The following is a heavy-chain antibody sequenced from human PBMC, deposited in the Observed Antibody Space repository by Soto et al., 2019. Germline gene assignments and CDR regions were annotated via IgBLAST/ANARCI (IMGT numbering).Heavy chain of an antibody. Sequence: PGGSLRLSCACSGFTFSNFALTCVRQAPGKGLEWVGRIKSKAYGSTKEYGTPVKDRFIISRDDSKNTVDLQMHALRTEDTAFYYCATPRPGSHGYSFWGHGALVT. CDR1: GFTFSNFA. D-gene: IGHD3-16*01. CDR3: ATPRPGSHGYSF. V-gene: IGHV3-15*01. CDR2: IKSKAYGSTK. J-gene: IGHJ4*01.